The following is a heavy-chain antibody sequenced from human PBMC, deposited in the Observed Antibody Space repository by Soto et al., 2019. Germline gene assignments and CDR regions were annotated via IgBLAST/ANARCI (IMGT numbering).Heavy chain of an antibody. D-gene: IGHD1-7*01. CDR1: GYTFTSYG. V-gene: IGHV1-18*01. CDR3: ASFLTGTTSAPLDY. J-gene: IGHJ4*02. CDR2: ISAYNGNT. Sequence: GASVKVSCKASGYTFTSYGISWVRQAPGQGLEWMGWISAYNGNTNYAQKLQGRVTMTTDTSTSTAYMELRSLRSDDTAVYYCASFLTGTTSAPLDYWGQGTLVTVSS.